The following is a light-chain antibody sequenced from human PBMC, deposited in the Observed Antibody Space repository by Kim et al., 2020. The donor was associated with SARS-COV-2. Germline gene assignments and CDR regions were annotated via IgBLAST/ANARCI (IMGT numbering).Light chain of an antibody. Sequence: PWQRVTISCSGSSSTIGNFVDWYQVLPGTAPKLLIYKNNQRPSGVSDRFSASKSGTSASLAISGLRSDDEADYYCAAWDDNLSGVIFGGGTKLTVL. CDR3: AAWDDNLSGVI. CDR2: KNN. CDR1: SSTIGNF. J-gene: IGLJ2*01. V-gene: IGLV1-47*01.